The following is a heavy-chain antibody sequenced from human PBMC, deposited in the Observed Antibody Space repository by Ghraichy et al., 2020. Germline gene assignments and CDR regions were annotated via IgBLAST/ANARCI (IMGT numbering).Heavy chain of an antibody. CDR3: VTSKLVVAGASYHYVLEI. V-gene: IGHV1-69*13. CDR2: IIPLFGTA. Sequence: SVKVSCKSSGDTFTSYTITWVRLAPGQGLEWLGGIIPLFGTANYAHKFQGRVTITADESTGTAYMDLYSLTSEDTAVYYCVTSKLVVAGASYHYVLEIWGQGTTVT. J-gene: IGHJ6*01. D-gene: IGHD6-13*01. CDR1: GDTFTSYT.